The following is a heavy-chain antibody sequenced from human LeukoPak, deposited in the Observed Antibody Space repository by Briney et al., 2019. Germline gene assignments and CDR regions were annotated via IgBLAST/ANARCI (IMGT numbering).Heavy chain of an antibody. D-gene: IGHD2-21*02. CDR1: GFTFSNYG. CDR3: AKDLGTYCGGVCYPDY. Sequence: PGGSLILSCAASGFTFSNYGMHRVRQAPGKGPEWVAVISYDGSNKYYADSVKGRFTIFRDNSKNTLYLQMNSLRAEDTAVYYCAKDLGTYCGGVCYPDYWGQGTLVTVSS. CDR2: ISYDGSNK. V-gene: IGHV3-30*18. J-gene: IGHJ4*02.